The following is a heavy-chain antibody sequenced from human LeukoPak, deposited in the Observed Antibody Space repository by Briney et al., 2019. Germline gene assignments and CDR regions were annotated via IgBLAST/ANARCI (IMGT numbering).Heavy chain of an antibody. D-gene: IGHD6-13*01. CDR1: GFTFSSYW. V-gene: IGHV3-7*01. Sequence: GGSLRLSCAGSGFTFSSYWMSWVRQAPGKGLEWVANIKQDGSEKHYVDSVKGRFTISRDNAKNSLFLQMNSLRAEDTAVYFCARVKQQLVRLLGRDTTCYYYYYMDVWGKGTTVTVSS. CDR2: IKQDGSEK. J-gene: IGHJ6*03. CDR3: ARVKQQLVRLLGRDTTCYYYYYMDV.